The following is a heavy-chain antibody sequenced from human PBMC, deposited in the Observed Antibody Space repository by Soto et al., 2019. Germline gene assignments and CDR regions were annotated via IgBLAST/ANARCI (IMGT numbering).Heavy chain of an antibody. J-gene: IGHJ4*02. Sequence: EVQLVESGGGLVQPGRSLRLSCVASGFTFDAYVMHWVRQVPGKGLECVSGISWNSGNIDYADSVKGRFTISRDNVMNSVYLQMNSLRPEETALYYCARGLSAVPSYLDYWGQGTLVTVSS. D-gene: IGHD3-16*01. CDR1: GFTFDAYV. CDR2: ISWNSGNI. V-gene: IGHV3-9*01. CDR3: ARGLSAVPSYLDY.